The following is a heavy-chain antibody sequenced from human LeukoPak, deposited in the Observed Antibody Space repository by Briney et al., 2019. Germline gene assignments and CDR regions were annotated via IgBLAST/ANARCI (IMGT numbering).Heavy chain of an antibody. D-gene: IGHD6-13*01. J-gene: IGHJ6*02. CDR2: INPNSGGT. CDR3: ARGSIAAAGDCYYYYGMDV. CDR1: GYTFTGYY. Sequence: GASVKVSCKASGYTFTGYYMHWVRQAPGQGLEWMGWINPNSGGTNYAQKFQGRVTMTRDTSISTAYMELSRLRSDDTAVYYCARGSIAAAGDCYYYYGMDVWGQGTTVTVSS. V-gene: IGHV1-2*02.